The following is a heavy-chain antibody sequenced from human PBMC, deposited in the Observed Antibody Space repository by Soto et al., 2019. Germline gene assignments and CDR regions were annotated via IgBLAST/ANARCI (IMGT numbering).Heavy chain of an antibody. J-gene: IGHJ6*02. CDR3: VKDGSSGWPYYYGMDV. CDR2: ISYDGRNK. Sequence: QVQLVESGGGGVQPGRSLRLSCAASGFTFSSYAMHWVRQAPGKGLEWVAVISYDGRNKDYADSVKGRFTISRDNSKNTLYLQMSSLRAEDTAVYYCVKDGSSGWPYYYGMDVWGQGTTVTVSS. CDR1: GFTFSSYA. V-gene: IGHV3-30*18. D-gene: IGHD6-19*01.